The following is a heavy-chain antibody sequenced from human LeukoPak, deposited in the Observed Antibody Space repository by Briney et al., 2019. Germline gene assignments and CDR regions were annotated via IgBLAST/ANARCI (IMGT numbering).Heavy chain of an antibody. V-gene: IGHV4-59*01. Sequence: SQTLSLTCTVAGGSISSYYWSWIRHPPREGRGWIGYIYYSGSTNYDPSLKSRVTISVDTCKNQFSLKLSSVTAADTAVYYCASTTVTYAFDMWGQGTMVTVSA. CDR2: IYYSGST. J-gene: IGHJ3*02. CDR3: ASTTVTYAFDM. D-gene: IGHD4-17*01. CDR1: GGSISSYY.